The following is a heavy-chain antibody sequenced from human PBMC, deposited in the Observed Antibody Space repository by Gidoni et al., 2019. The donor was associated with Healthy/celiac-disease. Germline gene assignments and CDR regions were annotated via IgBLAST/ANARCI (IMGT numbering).Heavy chain of an antibody. J-gene: IGHJ4*02. CDR3: ARTTFSIAARRYFDY. D-gene: IGHD6-6*01. CDR1: GFSLSTSGMC. CDR2: IDWDDDK. Sequence: QVTLRESGPALVKPTQTLTLTCTFSGFSLSTSGMCVSWIRQPPGKALEWLALIDWDDDKYYSTSLKTRLTISKDTSKNQVVLTMTNMDPVDTATYYCARTTFSIAARRYFDYWGQGTLVTVSS. V-gene: IGHV2-70*01.